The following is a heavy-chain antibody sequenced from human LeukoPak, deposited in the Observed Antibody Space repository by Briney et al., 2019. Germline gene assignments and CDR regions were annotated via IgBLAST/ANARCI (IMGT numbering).Heavy chain of an antibody. CDR1: GGSISSSSYY. D-gene: IGHD3-9*01. V-gene: IGHV4-39*07. J-gene: IGHJ3*02. CDR3: ARDGSWAYDILTGYSDAFDI. CDR2: IYYSGST. Sequence: SETLSLTCTVSGGSISSSSYYWGWIRQPPGKGLEFIGNIYYSGSTYYNPSLKSRVTISVDTSKNQFSLKLSSVTAADTAVYYCARDGSWAYDILTGYSDAFDIWGQGTMVTVSS.